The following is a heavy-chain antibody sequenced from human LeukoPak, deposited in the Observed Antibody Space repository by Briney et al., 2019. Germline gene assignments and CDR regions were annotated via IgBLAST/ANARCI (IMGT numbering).Heavy chain of an antibody. J-gene: IGHJ3*02. Sequence: PSETLSLTCSVSDGSISSGSYYWGWIRQPPGKGLEWIGSIYYTGSTYYSPSLKSRVTISVDTSKNQFSLKVTSVTAADTAVYYCARDLYLMLGLFDIWGQGTMVIVSS. CDR2: IYYTGST. CDR3: ARDLYLMLGLFDI. D-gene: IGHD3-16*01. CDR1: DGSISSGSYY. V-gene: IGHV4-39*07.